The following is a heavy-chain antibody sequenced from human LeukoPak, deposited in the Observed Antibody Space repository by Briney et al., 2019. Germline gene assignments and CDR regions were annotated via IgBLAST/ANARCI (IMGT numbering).Heavy chain of an antibody. J-gene: IGHJ4*02. CDR1: GGSISSYY. D-gene: IGHD6-19*01. CDR2: IYSSGST. Sequence: PSETLSLTCTVSGGSISSYYWNWIRQPPGKGLEWIGNIYSSGSTNYNPSLKSRVTISVDTSKNQFSLKLSSVTAADTAVYYCARQSSSGWYWGQGTLVTVSS. V-gene: IGHV4-59*08. CDR3: ARQSSSGWY.